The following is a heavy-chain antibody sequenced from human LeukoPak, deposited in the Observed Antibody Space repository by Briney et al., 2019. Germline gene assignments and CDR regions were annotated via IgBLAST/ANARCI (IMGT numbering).Heavy chain of an antibody. J-gene: IGHJ4*02. V-gene: IGHV4-34*01. CDR2: INHSGST. CDR3: ARGRGPLRFDY. CDR1: GGSFSGYY. Sequence: PSETLSLTCAVYGGSFSGYYWSWIRLPPGKGLEWIGEINHSGSTNYNPSLKSRVTISVDTSENQFSLKLSSVTAADTAVYYCARGRGPLRFDYWGQGTLVTVSS. D-gene: IGHD2-15*01.